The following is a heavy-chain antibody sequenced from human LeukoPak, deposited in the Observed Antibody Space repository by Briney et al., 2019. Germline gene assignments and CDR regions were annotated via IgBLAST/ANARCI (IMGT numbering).Heavy chain of an antibody. CDR3: ARGGSREPHSFDS. CDR1: GFSSSSISYY. J-gene: IGHJ4*02. Sequence: PSETLSLTCTVSGFSSSSISYYWGCTRQPPGKGLWWIGSIYYSESTYYNPSLKSRVTISVDTSKNQFSRKLSSVTAADTAVYYCARGGSREPHSFDSCGEGKLVTVSS. CDR2: IYYSEST. D-gene: IGHD1-26*01. V-gene: IGHV4-39*01.